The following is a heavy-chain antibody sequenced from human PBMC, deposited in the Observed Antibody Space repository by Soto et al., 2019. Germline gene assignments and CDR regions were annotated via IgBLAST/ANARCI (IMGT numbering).Heavy chain of an antibody. J-gene: IGHJ4*02. CDR1: GFAFNTYA. V-gene: IGHV3-23*01. CDR3: ANSDRGGSGNSNF. CDR2: ISGRGVRT. Sequence: EVQLLESGGGLVQPGGSLRLSCAASGFAFNTYAMDWVRQAPGKGLEWVSSISGRGVRTYKADSLKGGFTISRDNSEYTLYLEMNSLRAEDTAVYYCANSDRGGSGNSNFWGQGTLVTVSS. D-gene: IGHD3-10*01.